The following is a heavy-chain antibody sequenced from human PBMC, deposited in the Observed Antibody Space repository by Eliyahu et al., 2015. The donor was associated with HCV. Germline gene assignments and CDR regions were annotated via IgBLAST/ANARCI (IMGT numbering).Heavy chain of an antibody. D-gene: IGHD2-15*01. CDR2: INPNSGGT. Sequence: QVQLVQSGAEVKKPXASVKVSCKASGXTFTDYYXPWVRQAPGQGLEWMGWINPNSGGTNYAQKFQGWVTMTRDTSISTAYMELSRLRSDDTAVYYCARAARDCSGGSCHFQIYYHYYGMDVWGQGTTVTVSS. CDR3: ARAARDCSGGSCHFQIYYHYYGMDV. V-gene: IGHV1-2*04. CDR1: GXTFTDYY. J-gene: IGHJ6*02.